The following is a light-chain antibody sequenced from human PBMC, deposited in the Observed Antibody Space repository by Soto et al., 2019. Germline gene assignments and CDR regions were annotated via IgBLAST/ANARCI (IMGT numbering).Light chain of an antibody. CDR1: QSIDNW. CDR2: KTS. Sequence: DIQMTQSPSTLSASVGDRVTITCRASQSIDNWLAWYQEKPGKAPKLLIYKTSILASGVPSRFSGSAAGTEFTLTISRLQPDDFATYCDQQYCFMFTFGRGTRLEI. CDR3: QQYCFMFT. J-gene: IGKJ2*01. V-gene: IGKV1-5*03.